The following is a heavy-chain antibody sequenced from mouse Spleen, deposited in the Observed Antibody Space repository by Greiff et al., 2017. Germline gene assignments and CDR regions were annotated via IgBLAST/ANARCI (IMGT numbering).Heavy chain of an antibody. CDR3: ARAGFYDVGWFAY. J-gene: IGHJ3*01. CDR2: FHPYNDDT. CDR1: GYTFTTYP. V-gene: IGHV1-47*01. Sequence: VQLQESGAELVKPGASVKMSCKASGYTFTTYPIEWMKQNHGKSLEWIGNFHPYNDDTKYNEKFKGKATLTVEKSSSTVYLELSRLTSDDSAVYYCARAGFYDVGWFAYWGQGTLVTVSA. D-gene: IGHD2-12*01.